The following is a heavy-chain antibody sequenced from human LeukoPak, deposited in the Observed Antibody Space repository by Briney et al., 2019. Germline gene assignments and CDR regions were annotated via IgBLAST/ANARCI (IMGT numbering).Heavy chain of an antibody. CDR3: ARDADYGGYYYFDY. V-gene: IGHV4-39*07. J-gene: IGHJ4*02. CDR1: GGSIGTTNYY. CDR2: IFYSGST. D-gene: IGHD4-23*01. Sequence: SETLSLTCTVSGGSIGTTNYYWSWFRQPPGKGLEWIGSIFYSGSTFYNPSFQSRITISVDTSKNQFSLKLGSVTAADTAVYYCARDADYGGYYYFDYWGQGTLVTVSS.